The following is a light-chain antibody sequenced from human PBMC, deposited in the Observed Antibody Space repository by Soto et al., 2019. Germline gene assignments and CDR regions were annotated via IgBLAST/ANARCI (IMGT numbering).Light chain of an antibody. J-gene: IGLJ1*01. V-gene: IGLV1-40*01. CDR2: HNT. CDR1: SSNIGAGYD. CDR3: QSYDSSLSGAYV. Sequence: QSVLTQPPSVFGAPGQRVTISCTGSSSNIGAGYDVNWYQQLPGTAPKLLVFHNTNRPSGVPDRFSGSKSGTSAYLAITGLQAEDEADYYCQSYDSSLSGAYVFGPGTKVTVL.